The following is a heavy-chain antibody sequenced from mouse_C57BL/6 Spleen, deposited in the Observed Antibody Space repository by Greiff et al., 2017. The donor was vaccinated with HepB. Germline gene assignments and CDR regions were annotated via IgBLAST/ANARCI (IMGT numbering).Heavy chain of an antibody. CDR2: INPNNGGT. Sequence: EVQLQQSGPELVKPGASVKISCKASGYTFTDYYMNWVKQSHGKSLEWIGDINPNNGGTSYNQKFKGKATLTVDKSSSTAYMELRSLTSEDSAVYYCARAPGSSYLYAMDYWGQGTSVTVSS. CDR1: GYTFTDYY. D-gene: IGHD1-1*01. J-gene: IGHJ4*01. V-gene: IGHV1-26*01. CDR3: ARAPGSSYLYAMDY.